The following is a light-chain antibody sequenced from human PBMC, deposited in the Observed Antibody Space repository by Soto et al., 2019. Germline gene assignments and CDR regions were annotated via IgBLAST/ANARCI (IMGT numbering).Light chain of an antibody. CDR2: GAS. CDR1: QSITGSY. V-gene: IGKV3-20*01. J-gene: IGKJ4*01. Sequence: EIVLTQSPGTLSLAPGERATLSCRASQSITGSYLAWYQQKPGQAPRLLIYGASSGAIGIPDRFSGTGSGADFPLTISRLEPEDFAVYYCQQYGSSPQTFGGGTKVDIK. CDR3: QQYGSSPQT.